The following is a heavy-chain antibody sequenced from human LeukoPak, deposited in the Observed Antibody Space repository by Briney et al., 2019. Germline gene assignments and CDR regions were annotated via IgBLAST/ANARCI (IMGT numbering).Heavy chain of an antibody. J-gene: IGHJ4*02. CDR2: INHSGST. Sequence: PGGSLRLSCAASGFTFSSYEMNWVRQPPGKGLEWIGEINHSGSTNYNPSLKSRVTISVDTSKNQFSLKLSSVTAADTAVYYCARGRKPYYYDSSGYYGPFFDYWGQGTLVTVSS. CDR1: GFTFSSYE. D-gene: IGHD3-22*01. V-gene: IGHV4-34*01. CDR3: ARGRKPYYYDSSGYYGPFFDY.